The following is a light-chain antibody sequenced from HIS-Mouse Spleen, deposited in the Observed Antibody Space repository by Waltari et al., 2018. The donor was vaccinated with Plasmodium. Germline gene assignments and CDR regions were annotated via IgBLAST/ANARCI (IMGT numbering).Light chain of an antibody. J-gene: IGLJ3*02. V-gene: IGLV2-11*01. CDR2: DVS. Sequence: QSALTQPRSVSGSPGQPVTIPCTATSSDAGGYNYVAWYQQHPGKAPKLMIYDVSKRPSGVPDRFSGSKSGNTASLTISGLQAEDEADYYCCSYAGSYTWVFGGGTKLTVL. CDR3: CSYAGSYTWV. CDR1: SSDAGGYNY.